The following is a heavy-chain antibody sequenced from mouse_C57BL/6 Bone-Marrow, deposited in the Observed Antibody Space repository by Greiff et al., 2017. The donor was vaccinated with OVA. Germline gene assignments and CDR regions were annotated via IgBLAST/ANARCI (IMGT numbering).Heavy chain of an antibody. CDR2: ISYDGSN. D-gene: IGHD1-1*01. Sequence: EVQLQQSGPGLVKPSQSLSLSCSDTGYSITSGYYWYWIRQFPGNKLEWMGYISYDGSNNYNQSLKNRITITRDTSKNQFFLKLNSVTTEDTATYYCARENYGSAYAMDYWGQGTSVTVSS. CDR3: ARENYGSAYAMDY. J-gene: IGHJ4*01. V-gene: IGHV3-6*01. CDR1: GYSITSGYY.